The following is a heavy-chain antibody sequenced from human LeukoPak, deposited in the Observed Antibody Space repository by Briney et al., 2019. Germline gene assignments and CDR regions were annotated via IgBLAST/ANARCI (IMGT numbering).Heavy chain of an antibody. CDR1: GGSISSGDYY. CDR2: IYYIGNT. V-gene: IGHV4-30-4*01. D-gene: IGHD6-13*01. J-gene: IGHJ4*02. CDR3: ARDLGSWYNY. Sequence: SETLSLTCTVSGGSISSGDYYWSWIRQPPGKGLEWIGYIYYIGNTFYNPSLKSRVTISVDTSKNQFSLKLSSVTAADTAVYYCARDLGSWYNYWGQGTLVTVSS.